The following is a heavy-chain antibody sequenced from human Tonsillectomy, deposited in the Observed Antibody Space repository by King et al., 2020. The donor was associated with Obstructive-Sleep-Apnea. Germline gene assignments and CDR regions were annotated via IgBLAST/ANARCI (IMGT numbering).Heavy chain of an antibody. V-gene: IGHV4-59*01. CDR1: GGSISSSY. CDR2: ISYSGST. D-gene: IGHD6-6*01. CDR3: ARDSSIFYYFDY. J-gene: IGHJ4*02. Sequence: QVQLQESGPGLVKPSETLSLTCTVSGGSISSSYWSWFRQPPGKGLEWVGYISYSGSTKYNPSLKSPVTISVDSSKNQFSLELSSVTAADTGVYYCARDSSIFYYFDYWGQGTLVTVSS.